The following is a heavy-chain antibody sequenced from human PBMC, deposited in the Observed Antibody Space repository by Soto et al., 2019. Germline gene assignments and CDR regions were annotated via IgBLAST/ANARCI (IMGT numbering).Heavy chain of an antibody. CDR2: ISSSSSYI. CDR1: GFTFSSYS. V-gene: IGHV3-21*01. CDR3: AGTYYYDSSALTPDY. D-gene: IGHD3-22*01. J-gene: IGHJ4*02. Sequence: PGGSLRLSCAASGFTFSSYSMNWVRQAPGKGLEWVSSISSSSSYIYYADSVTGRFTISRDNAKNSLYLQMNSLRAEDTAVYYCAGTYYYDSSALTPDYWGQGTLVTVSS.